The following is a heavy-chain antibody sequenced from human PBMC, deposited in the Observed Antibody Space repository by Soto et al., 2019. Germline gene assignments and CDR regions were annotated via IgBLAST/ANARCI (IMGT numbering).Heavy chain of an antibody. Sequence: EVQLVESGGGIVQPGGSLRLSCAASGFTFSSFWMHWVRQAPGKGLVWVSRISGDGNNAVYVDSVKGRFTVSRDNAKNTLELQMNRLTTDDTALYYCVRNRGTFLRDGVDFWGPGIMVTVSS. CDR2: ISGDGNNA. CDR3: VRNRGTFLRDGVDF. D-gene: IGHD3-3*01. V-gene: IGHV3-74*01. CDR1: GFTFSSFW. J-gene: IGHJ4*02.